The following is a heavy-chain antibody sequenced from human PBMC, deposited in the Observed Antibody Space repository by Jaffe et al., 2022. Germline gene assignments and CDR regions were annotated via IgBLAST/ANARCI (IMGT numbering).Heavy chain of an antibody. CDR3: ARDYGDYWGYFDY. Sequence: EVQLVESGGGLVQPGGSLRLSCAASGFTFSSYWMSWVRQAPGKGLEWVANIRQDGSEKYFVDSVKGRFTISRDNAKNSLYLQMNSLRAEDTAVYYCARDYGDYWGYFDYWGQGTLVTVSS. CDR1: GFTFSSYW. J-gene: IGHJ4*02. V-gene: IGHV3-7*01. D-gene: IGHD4-17*01. CDR2: IRQDGSEK.